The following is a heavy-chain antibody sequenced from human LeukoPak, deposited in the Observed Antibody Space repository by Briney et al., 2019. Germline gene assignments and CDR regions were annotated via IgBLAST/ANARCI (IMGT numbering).Heavy chain of an antibody. J-gene: IGHJ5*02. D-gene: IGHD1-7*01. CDR3: ARGGTFTDP. CDR2: ISYDGSNK. V-gene: IGHV3-30*04. CDR1: GFTFSSYA. Sequence: GGSLRLSCAASGFTFSSYAMHWVRQAPGKGLEWVAVISYDGSNKYYADSVKGRFTISRDNSKNTLYLQMNSLRAEDTAVYYCARGGTFTDPWGQGTLVTVSS.